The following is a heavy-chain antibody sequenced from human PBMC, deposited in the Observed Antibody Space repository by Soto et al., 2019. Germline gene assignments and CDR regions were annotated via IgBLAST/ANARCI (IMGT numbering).Heavy chain of an antibody. V-gene: IGHV3-74*01. CDR2: INSDGSST. D-gene: IGHD6-13*01. CDR3: ARGEYSSSWLNYYYYMDV. J-gene: IGHJ6*03. Sequence: GGSLRLSCAASGFTFSSYWMHWVRQAPGKGLVWVSRINSDGSSTSYADSVKGRFTISRDNAKNTLYLQMNSLRAEDTAVYYCARGEYSSSWLNYYYYMDVWGKGTTVTVSS. CDR1: GFTFSSYW.